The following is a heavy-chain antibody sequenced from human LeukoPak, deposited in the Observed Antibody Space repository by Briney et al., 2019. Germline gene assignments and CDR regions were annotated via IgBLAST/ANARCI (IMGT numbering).Heavy chain of an antibody. Sequence: GGSLRLSCAASGFTFSDFYMTWIRQTPEKGLEWISYIYSSGGTIYYADSVKGRFTISRDNAKNSLYLQMNGLRVEDTAVYYCARDSPARYCSTTSCFLDAFDIWGQGTMVTVSS. V-gene: IGHV3-11*01. D-gene: IGHD2-2*01. CDR3: ARDSPARYCSTTSCFLDAFDI. J-gene: IGHJ3*02. CDR1: GFTFSDFY. CDR2: IYSSGGTI.